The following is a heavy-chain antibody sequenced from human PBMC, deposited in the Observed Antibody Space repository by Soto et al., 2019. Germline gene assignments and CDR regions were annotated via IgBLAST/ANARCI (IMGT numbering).Heavy chain of an antibody. CDR1: GFSFSSYA. CDR3: ASRSATVLSLTY. D-gene: IGHD2-8*01. J-gene: IGHJ4*02. CDR2: ISGSFCST. Sequence: SLRLSCVASGFSFSSYAMNWVRQAPGKGLEWVSTISGSFCSTYYADSVQGRFTVSRDNSKNTLYLQMNSLRAEDTAVYYCASRSATVLSLTYWGPGTQVTVSS. V-gene: IGHV3-23*01.